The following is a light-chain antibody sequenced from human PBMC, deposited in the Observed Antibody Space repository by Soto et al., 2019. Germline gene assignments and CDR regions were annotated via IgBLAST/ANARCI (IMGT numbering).Light chain of an antibody. V-gene: IGLV1-44*01. CDR2: SNN. J-gene: IGLJ1*01. CDR3: ASWDDTLNGGV. Sequence: VLTQPPSASGTPGQRVTISCSGSSANIGSNTVNWYQQLPGTAPKLLIYSNNQRPSGVPDRFSGSKSGTSASLAISGLQSEDEADYYCASWDDTLNGGVFGAGTKVTVL. CDR1: SANIGSNT.